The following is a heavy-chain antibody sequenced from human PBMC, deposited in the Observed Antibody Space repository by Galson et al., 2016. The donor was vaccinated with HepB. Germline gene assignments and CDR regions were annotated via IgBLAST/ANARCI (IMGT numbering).Heavy chain of an antibody. V-gene: IGHV4-34*01. CDR3: ATGHGDGED. D-gene: IGHD3-10*01. J-gene: IGHJ4*02. Sequence: ETLSLTCGVYNESFGGYYWSWIRQPPGMGLEWIGEINHSGKTNYNPSLKSRVTMSVDTSKNQLSLKMTSVTAADTAVYYCATGHGDGEDWGQGTLVTVSS. CDR2: INHSGKT. CDR1: NESFGGYY.